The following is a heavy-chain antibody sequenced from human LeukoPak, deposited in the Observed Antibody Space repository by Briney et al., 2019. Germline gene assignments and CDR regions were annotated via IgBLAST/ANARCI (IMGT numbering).Heavy chain of an antibody. D-gene: IGHD3-22*01. CDR3: ASSHNYYDSSGFLGY. J-gene: IGHJ4*02. CDR1: GYTFTSYY. CDR2: INPSGGST. V-gene: IGHV1-46*01. Sequence: ASVKVSCKASGYTFTSYYMHWVRQAPGQGLEWMGIINPSGGSTSYAQKFQGRVTMTRDMSTSTVYMELSSLRSEDTAVYYCASSHNYYDSSGFLGYWGQGTLVTVSS.